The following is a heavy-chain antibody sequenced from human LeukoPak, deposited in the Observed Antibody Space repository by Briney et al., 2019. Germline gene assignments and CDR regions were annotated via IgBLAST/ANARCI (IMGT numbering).Heavy chain of an antibody. V-gene: IGHV3-23*01. J-gene: IGHJ4*02. Sequence: GGSLRLSCAASGFAFSRLAMTWVRQAPGKGLEWVSTISASGPYYADAVRGRFTISRDNSRNTLSLQMDSLRAEDTAVYYCARTNSDAYGIDYWGQGTLVTVSS. D-gene: IGHD3-10*01. CDR2: ISASGP. CDR1: GFAFSRLA. CDR3: ARTNSDAYGIDY.